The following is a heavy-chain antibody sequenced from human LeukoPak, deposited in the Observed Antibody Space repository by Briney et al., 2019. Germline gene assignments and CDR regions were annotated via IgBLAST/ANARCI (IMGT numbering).Heavy chain of an antibody. Sequence: SETLSLTCTVSGGSISSSSYYWGWIRQPPGKGLEWIGSIYYSGSTYYNPSLKSRVTISVDTSKNQFSLRLSSVTAADTAMYYCARHERGRVTYYTYWGQGTLVTVSS. CDR3: ARHERGRVTYYTY. CDR1: GGSISSSSYY. CDR2: IYYSGST. J-gene: IGHJ4*02. D-gene: IGHD2-8*02. V-gene: IGHV4-39*01.